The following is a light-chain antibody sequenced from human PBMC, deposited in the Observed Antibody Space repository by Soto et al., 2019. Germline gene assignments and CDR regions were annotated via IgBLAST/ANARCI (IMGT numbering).Light chain of an antibody. Sequence: QSPLTQPASVSLSPGQSITISCTGTSSDVGSYIYVSWYQHHPGKAPKLMIYDVSNRPSGVSNRFSGSKSGNTASLTISGLQAEDEAEYYCVSYTTFSSYVFGTGTKVTVL. CDR3: VSYTTFSSYV. V-gene: IGLV2-14*01. J-gene: IGLJ1*01. CDR1: SSDVGSYIY. CDR2: DVS.